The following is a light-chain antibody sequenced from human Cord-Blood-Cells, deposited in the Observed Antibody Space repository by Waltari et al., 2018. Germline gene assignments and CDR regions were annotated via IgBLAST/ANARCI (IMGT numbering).Light chain of an antibody. CDR3: QQYDNLSLT. CDR2: DAS. V-gene: IGKV1-33*01. CDR1: QDISNY. J-gene: IGKJ4*01. Sequence: DIQMTQSPSSLSASVGDRVTITCHASQDISNYLNWYQQKPGKAPKLLIYDASNLETGVPSRFSGSGSWTDFTFTISSLQPEDIATYYCQQYDNLSLTFGGGTKVEIK.